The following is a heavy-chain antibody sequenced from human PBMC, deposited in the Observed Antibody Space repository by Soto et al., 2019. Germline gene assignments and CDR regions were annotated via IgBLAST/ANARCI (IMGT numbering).Heavy chain of an antibody. D-gene: IGHD5-12*01. CDR3: ARDQGGSVAYLDV. V-gene: IGHV3-33*01. CDR1: GFSFSLYG. CDR2: IRYDGSDK. Sequence: QVNLVESGGGVVPPGTSLRLSCAASGFSFSLYGMHWVRQAPGKGLEWVAFIRYDGSDKQCADTVKGRCAVSRDNLENTLALQIDNRSADDTATYYCARDQGGSVAYLDVWGQGTLVTVSS. J-gene: IGHJ4*02.